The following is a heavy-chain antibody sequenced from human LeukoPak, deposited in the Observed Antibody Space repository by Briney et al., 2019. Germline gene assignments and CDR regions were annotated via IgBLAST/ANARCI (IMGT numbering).Heavy chain of an antibody. J-gene: IGHJ4*02. Sequence: PGGSLRLSCAASGFTFSSYVMTWVRQAPGKGLEWVSAISSNTYYADSVKGRFTISRDNSKNTLYLQMNSLRAEDTAVYYCAKGQVGATWYLDYWGQGTLVTVSS. CDR3: AKGQVGATWYLDY. CDR2: ISSNT. V-gene: IGHV3-23*01. CDR1: GFTFSSYV. D-gene: IGHD1-26*01.